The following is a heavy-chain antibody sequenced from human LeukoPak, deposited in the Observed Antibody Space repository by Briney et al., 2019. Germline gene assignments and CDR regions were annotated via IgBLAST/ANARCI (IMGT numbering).Heavy chain of an antibody. CDR1: GGSISGRY. Sequence: SESLSLTCTVSGGSISGRYWSWIRQPPGQGLEWIGYIHYSGSTNYNPSLKSRVTISVDTSENQFSLKLSSVTAADTAVYYCARGGGHSGHFDYWGQGTLVTVSS. CDR2: IHYSGST. V-gene: IGHV4-59*11. D-gene: IGHD5-12*01. J-gene: IGHJ4*02. CDR3: ARGGGHSGHFDY.